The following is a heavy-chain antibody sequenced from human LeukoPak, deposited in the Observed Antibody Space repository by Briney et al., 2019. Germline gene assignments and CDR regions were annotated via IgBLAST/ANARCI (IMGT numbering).Heavy chain of an antibody. Sequence: PGGSLRLSCAASGFTFSSYSMNWVRQAPGKGLEWVSSISSSSSNIAYADSVKGRFTISRDNVKNSLYLQINSLRVEDTSVYYCVRGGAVRPDYWGQGTLVTVSS. D-gene: IGHD6-6*01. V-gene: IGHV3-21*06. CDR3: VRGGAVRPDY. CDR1: GFTFSSYS. CDR2: ISSSSSNI. J-gene: IGHJ4*02.